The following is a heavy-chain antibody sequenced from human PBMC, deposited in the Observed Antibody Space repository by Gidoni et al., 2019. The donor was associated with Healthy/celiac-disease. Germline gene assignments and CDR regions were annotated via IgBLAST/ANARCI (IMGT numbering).Heavy chain of an antibody. V-gene: IGHV4-34*01. CDR2: INHSGST. CDR3: ARAARSPMCVTIFGVGCGWFDP. Sequence: QVQLQQWGAGLLKPSETLSLTCAVYGGSFSGYYWSWIRQPPGKGLEWIGEINHSGSTNYNPSLKSRVTISVDTSKNQFSLKLSSVTAADTAVYYCARAARSPMCVTIFGVGCGWFDPWGQGTLVTVSS. J-gene: IGHJ5*02. CDR1: GGSFSGYY. D-gene: IGHD3-3*01.